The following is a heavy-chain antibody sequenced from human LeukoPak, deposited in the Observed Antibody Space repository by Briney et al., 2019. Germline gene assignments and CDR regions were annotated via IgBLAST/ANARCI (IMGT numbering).Heavy chain of an antibody. J-gene: IGHJ4*02. CDR2: ISAYNGNT. CDR3: ARGSIAVAGRKGFFDY. CDR1: GYTFTSYY. Sequence: GASVKVSCKASGYTFTSYYMHWVRQAPGQGLEWMGWISAYNGNTNYAQKLQGRVTMTTDTSTSTAYMELRSLRSDDTAVYYCARGSIAVAGRKGFFDYWGQGTLVTVSS. V-gene: IGHV1-18*04. D-gene: IGHD6-19*01.